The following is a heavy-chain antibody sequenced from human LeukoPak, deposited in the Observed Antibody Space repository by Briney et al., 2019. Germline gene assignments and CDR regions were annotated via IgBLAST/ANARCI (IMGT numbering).Heavy chain of an antibody. V-gene: IGHV3-33*01. CDR2: IWYDGSNK. Sequence: PGGSLRLSCAASGFTFSSYGMHWVRQAPGKGLEWVAVIWYDGSNKYYADSVKGRFTISRDNSKNTLYLQMNSLRAEDTAVYYCARKKIAADGPLSLGLYYYYGMDVWGQGTTVTVSS. CDR1: GFTFSSYG. CDR3: ARKKIAADGPLSLGLYYYYGMDV. D-gene: IGHD6-13*01. J-gene: IGHJ6*02.